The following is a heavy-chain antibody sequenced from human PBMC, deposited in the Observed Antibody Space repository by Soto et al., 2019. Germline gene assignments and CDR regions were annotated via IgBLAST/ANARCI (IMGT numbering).Heavy chain of an antibody. Sequence: PSETLSLTCTASGDSISSYYWSWIRQPPGKGLEWIGYIYYSGSTNYNPSLKSRITISVDTSNNQFSLKLSSVTAADTAVYYCARHAWGYFQHWGQGTLVTVSS. CDR1: GDSISSYY. V-gene: IGHV4-59*08. CDR2: IYYSGST. J-gene: IGHJ1*01. CDR3: ARHAWGYFQH. D-gene: IGHD3-16*01.